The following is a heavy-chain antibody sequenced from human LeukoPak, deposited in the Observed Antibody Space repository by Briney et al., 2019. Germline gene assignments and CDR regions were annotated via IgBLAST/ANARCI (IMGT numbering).Heavy chain of an antibody. J-gene: IGHJ6*03. CDR2: IKQDGSEK. CDR3: ARVAPQNSSGCYLPYYRDV. V-gene: IGHV3-7*01. CDR1: GFTFSSYW. Sequence: GGSLRLSCAASGFTFSSYWMSWVRQAPGKGLEWVANIKQDGSEKYYVDSVKGRFTISRDNAKNSLYLQMNSLRAEDTAVYYCARVAPQNSSGCYLPYYRDVWGKGPTVPVSS. D-gene: IGHD6-19*01.